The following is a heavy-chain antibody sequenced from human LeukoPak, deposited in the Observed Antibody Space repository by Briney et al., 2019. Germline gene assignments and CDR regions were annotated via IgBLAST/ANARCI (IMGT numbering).Heavy chain of an antibody. Sequence: GGSLRLSCAASGFTFSSYAMSWVRQAPGKGLEWVSAISGSGGSTCYADSVKGRFTISRDNSKNTLYLQMNSLRAEDTAVYYCAKLFPPSYYDFWSGSRYYFDYWGQGTLVTVSS. CDR1: GFTFSSYA. CDR2: ISGSGGST. J-gene: IGHJ4*02. D-gene: IGHD3-3*01. V-gene: IGHV3-23*01. CDR3: AKLFPPSYYDFWSGSRYYFDY.